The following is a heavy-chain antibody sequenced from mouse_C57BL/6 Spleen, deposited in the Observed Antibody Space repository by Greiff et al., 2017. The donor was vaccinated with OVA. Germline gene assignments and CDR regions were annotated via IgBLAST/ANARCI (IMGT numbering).Heavy chain of an antibody. CDR3: ARDGYWPY. Sequence: EVQLVESGPGLVKPSQSLSLTCSVTGYSITSGYYWNWIRQFPGNKLEWMGYISYDGSNNYNPSLKNRISITRDTSKNQFFLKLNSVTTEDTATYYCARDGYWPYWGQGTLVTVSA. CDR2: ISYDGSN. J-gene: IGHJ3*01. V-gene: IGHV3-6*01. D-gene: IGHD2-3*01. CDR1: GYSITSGYY.